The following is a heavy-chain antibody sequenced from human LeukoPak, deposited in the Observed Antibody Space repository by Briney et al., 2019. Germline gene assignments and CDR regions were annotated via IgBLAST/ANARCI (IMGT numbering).Heavy chain of an antibody. CDR1: GFTFRSAW. Sequence: GGSLRLSGAASGFTFRSAWMHWVRQAPGKGLVWVSRIRGDGGDANYADFVKGRYTISRDNANSTLYLQMNGLGVEDTAVYYCVRDIVAGSGSYSDWGQGTLVTVSS. CDR2: IRGDGGDA. CDR3: VRDIVAGSGSYSD. V-gene: IGHV3-74*01. J-gene: IGHJ4*02. D-gene: IGHD3-10*01.